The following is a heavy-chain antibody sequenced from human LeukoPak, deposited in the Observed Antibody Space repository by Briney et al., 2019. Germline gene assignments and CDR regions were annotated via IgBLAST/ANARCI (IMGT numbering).Heavy chain of an antibody. CDR3: EKCSGYGLVDI. Sequence: PSETLSLTCTVSGGSISTSRYYWGRVPQPPGKGLECIENIFHSVSTYYSPSLKSQVTISLDTSRNQFSLKLNCVTAADPAVYYCEKCSGYGLVDIWGQGTMVTVSS. V-gene: IGHV4-39*07. CDR1: GGSISTSRYY. D-gene: IGHD3-22*01. CDR2: IFHSVST. J-gene: IGHJ3*02.